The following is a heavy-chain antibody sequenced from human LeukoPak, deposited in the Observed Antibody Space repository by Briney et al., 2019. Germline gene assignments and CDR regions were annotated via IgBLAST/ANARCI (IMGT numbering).Heavy chain of an antibody. CDR1: GGTFISYA. Sequence: SVKVSCKASGGTFISYAISWVRQAPGQGLEWMGGIIPIFGTANYAQKFQGRVTITADESTSTAYMELSSLRSEDTAVYYCASGSRYCSSTSCYRKAYYYYGMDVWGQGTTVTVSS. D-gene: IGHD2-2*01. V-gene: IGHV1-69*13. CDR3: ASGSRYCSSTSCYRKAYYYYGMDV. J-gene: IGHJ6*02. CDR2: IIPIFGTA.